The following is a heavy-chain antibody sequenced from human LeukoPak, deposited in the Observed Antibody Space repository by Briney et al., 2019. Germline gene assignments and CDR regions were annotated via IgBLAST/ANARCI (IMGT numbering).Heavy chain of an antibody. J-gene: IGHJ4*02. V-gene: IGHV1-46*01. CDR3: ARDLGEMPNY. CDR2: IDPSGGST. Sequence: ASVKVSCKASGYIFTRYYMHWVRHAPGQGLEWMGIIDPSGGSTSYAQNFQGGVTMTRDATTNTVYLELSSLRSEDTAVYYCARDLGEMPNYWGQGTLVTVSS. CDR1: GYIFTRYY. D-gene: IGHD5-24*01.